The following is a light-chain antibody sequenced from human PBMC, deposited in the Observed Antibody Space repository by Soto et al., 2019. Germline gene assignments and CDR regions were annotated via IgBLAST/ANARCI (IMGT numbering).Light chain of an antibody. CDR3: SVYTGRLM. CDR1: SSDVGAYNY. V-gene: IGLV2-8*01. CDR2: EVS. J-gene: IGLJ3*02. Sequence: QSALTQPTSASGSPGQSVTISCTGTSSDVGAYNYVSWYQQHPGKALKLMIYEVSERPSGVPDRFSGSKSGNTASLTVSGLQAEDEAEYYGSVYTGRLMFGGGTKLTVL.